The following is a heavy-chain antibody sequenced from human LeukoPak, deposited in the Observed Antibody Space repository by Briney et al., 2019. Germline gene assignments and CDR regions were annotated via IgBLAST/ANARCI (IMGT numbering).Heavy chain of an antibody. CDR3: TRDAGTRLKYSFGYGDY. D-gene: IGHD5-18*01. J-gene: IGHJ4*02. CDR2: ISSSGATI. V-gene: IGHV3-48*03. Sequence: GGSLRLSCVASGFTFHNYEMNWVRQAPGKGLEWVSYISSSGATIYYADAVKGQFTISRDNAKSSLYLQMNSLRAEDTAVYYCTRDAGTRLKYSFGYGDYWGQGALVTVSS. CDR1: GFTFHNYE.